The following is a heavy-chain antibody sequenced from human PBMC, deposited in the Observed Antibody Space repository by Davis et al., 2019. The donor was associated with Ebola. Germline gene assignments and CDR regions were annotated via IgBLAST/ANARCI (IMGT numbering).Heavy chain of an antibody. Sequence: SETLSLTCTVSDYSISSGYYWGWIRQPPGKGLGWIGTIYHSGSTYYNPSLESRVTISLDTSKNQFSLKLSSVTAADTAVYYCARDPGNYYYGSGSLDYWGQGTLVTVSS. CDR1: DYSISSGYY. V-gene: IGHV4-38-2*02. D-gene: IGHD3-10*01. J-gene: IGHJ4*02. CDR3: ARDPGNYYYGSGSLDY. CDR2: IYHSGST.